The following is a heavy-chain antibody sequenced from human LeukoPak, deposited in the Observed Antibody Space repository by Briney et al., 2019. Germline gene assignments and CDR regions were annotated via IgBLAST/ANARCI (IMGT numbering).Heavy chain of an antibody. J-gene: IGHJ3*02. V-gene: IGHV1-46*01. CDR3: ARLILYDAFDI. Sequence: ASVKVSCKASGNTFRSYHAHWVRQAPGQGLEWMGMLNPGVGTTTYAQKFRGRVTMTRDTSTTTVYMELSSLRSEDTAMYYCARLILYDAFDIWGQGTMITVSS. D-gene: IGHD2/OR15-2a*01. CDR2: LNPGVGTT. CDR1: GNTFRSYH.